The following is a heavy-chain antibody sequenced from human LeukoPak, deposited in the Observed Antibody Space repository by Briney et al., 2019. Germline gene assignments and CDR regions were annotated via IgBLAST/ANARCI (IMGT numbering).Heavy chain of an antibody. D-gene: IGHD3-10*01. CDR1: GYSFTSYW. J-gene: IGHJ6*02. CDR2: IYPGDSDT. CDR3: ARLTGSGSYPLYMDV. Sequence: AGESLKISCKGSGYSFTSYWIGWVRQMPGKGLEWMGIIYPGDSDTRYSPSFQGQVTISADKSISTAYLQWSSLKASDTAMYYCARLTGSGSYPLYMDVWGQGTTVTVSS. V-gene: IGHV5-51*01.